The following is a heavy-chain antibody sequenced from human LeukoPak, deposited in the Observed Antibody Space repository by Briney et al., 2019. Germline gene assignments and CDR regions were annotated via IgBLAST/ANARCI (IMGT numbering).Heavy chain of an antibody. CDR2: ISSSSSYI. CDR1: GFTFSSYS. D-gene: IGHD2-2*01. V-gene: IGHV3-21*01. CDR3: ARSTVVQYCFDY. J-gene: IGHJ4*02. Sequence: PGGSLRLSCAASGFTFSSYSMNWVRQAPGKGLEWVSSISSSSSYIYYADSVKGRFTISRDNAKNSPYLQMNSLRAEDTAVYYCARSTVVQYCFDYWGQGTLVTVSS.